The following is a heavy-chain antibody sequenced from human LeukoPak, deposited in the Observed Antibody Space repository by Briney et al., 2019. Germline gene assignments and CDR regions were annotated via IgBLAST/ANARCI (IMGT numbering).Heavy chain of an antibody. CDR3: ARGFGVNIDY. Sequence: KPSETLSLTCTVSGGSVSGYYWNWIRQPAGKGLEWIGRIYSSGNTYHNPSLESRVIMSVDTYTNQLSLKLSSLSAADTAVYYCARGFGVNIDYWGQGTLVTVSS. V-gene: IGHV4-4*07. CDR2: IYSSGNT. D-gene: IGHD3-10*01. J-gene: IGHJ4*02. CDR1: GGSVSGYY.